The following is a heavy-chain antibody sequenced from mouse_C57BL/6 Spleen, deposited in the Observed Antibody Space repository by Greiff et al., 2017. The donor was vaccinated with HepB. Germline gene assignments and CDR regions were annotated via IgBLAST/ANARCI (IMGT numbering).Heavy chain of an antibody. CDR1: GFSFNTYA. V-gene: IGHV10-1*01. J-gene: IGHJ3*01. D-gene: IGHD4-1*01. CDR3: VSDWGSSFAY. CDR2: IRSKSNNYAT. Sequence: EVQLVESGGGLVQPKGSLKLSCAASGFSFNTYAMNWVRQAPGKGLEWVARIRSKSNNYATYYADSVKDRFTISRDDSESMLYLQMNNLKTEDTAMYYCVSDWGSSFAYWGQGTLVTVSA.